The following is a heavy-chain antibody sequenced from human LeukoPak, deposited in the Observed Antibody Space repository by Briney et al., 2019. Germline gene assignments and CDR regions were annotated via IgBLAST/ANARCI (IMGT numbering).Heavy chain of an antibody. Sequence: GGSLRLSYAASGFTFSSYSLNWVRQAPGKGLEWVSSISSTSNYRYYADSVKGRFTISRDNAKNSLYLQMNSLRAEDTAVYYCARGGRYSYGYYFDYWGQGTLVTVSS. CDR3: ARGGRYSYGYYFDY. V-gene: IGHV3-21*01. CDR1: GFTFSSYS. CDR2: ISSTSNYR. J-gene: IGHJ4*02. D-gene: IGHD5-18*01.